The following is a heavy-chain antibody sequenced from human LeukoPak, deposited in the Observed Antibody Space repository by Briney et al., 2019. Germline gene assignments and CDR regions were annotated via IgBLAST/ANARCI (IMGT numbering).Heavy chain of an antibody. D-gene: IGHD6-13*01. Sequence: GRSLRLSCATSGFTFSTYVMHWVRQAPGKGLEWVSVTYSGGDTYYADSVKGRFTISRDNSKNTLYLQMNSLRADDTAVYYCARLGMIQAYSTEDYWGQGTLVTVSS. J-gene: IGHJ4*02. CDR1: GFTFSTYV. V-gene: IGHV3-53*01. CDR3: ARLGMIQAYSTEDY. CDR2: TYSGGDT.